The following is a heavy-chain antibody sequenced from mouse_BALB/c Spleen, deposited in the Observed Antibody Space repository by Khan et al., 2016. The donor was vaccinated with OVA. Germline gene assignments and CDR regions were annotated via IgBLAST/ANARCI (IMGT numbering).Heavy chain of an antibody. CDR2: LSSDGDYT. D-gene: IGHD4-1*01. V-gene: IGHV5-6*02. CDR3: ASHLTGSFAY. Sequence: EVKLVESGGDLVRPGGSLQLSCTASGFTFSSYSMSWVRQTPDKRLEWVATLSSDGDYTYYPDTVKGRFTISRATAGTTPYLHRSRMKSEDTAMYYGASHLTGSFAYWGQGTLVTVSA. CDR1: GFTFSSYS. J-gene: IGHJ3*01.